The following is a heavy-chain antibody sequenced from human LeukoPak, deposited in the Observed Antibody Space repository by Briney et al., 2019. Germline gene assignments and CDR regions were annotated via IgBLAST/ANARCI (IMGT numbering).Heavy chain of an antibody. V-gene: IGHV3-48*03. D-gene: IGHD6-13*01. J-gene: IGHJ5*02. Sequence: GGSLRLSCAASGFTFSSYEMNWVRQAPGKGLEWVSYISSSGSTIYYADSVKGRFTISRDNAKNSLYLQMNSLRAEDTAVYYCARSPAAAGTGWFDPWGQGTLVAVSS. CDR1: GFTFSSYE. CDR3: ARSPAAAGTGWFDP. CDR2: ISSSGSTI.